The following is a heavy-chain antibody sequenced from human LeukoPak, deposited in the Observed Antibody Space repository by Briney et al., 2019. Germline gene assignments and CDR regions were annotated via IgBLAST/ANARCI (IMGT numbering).Heavy chain of an antibody. CDR3: ARWWVAGDFDY. V-gene: IGHV3-30-3*01. CDR1: GFTFSSYA. D-gene: IGHD2-15*01. CDR2: ISYDGSNK. J-gene: IGHJ4*02. Sequence: GGSLRLSCAASGFTFSSYAMHWVRQAPGKGLEWVAVISYDGSNKYYADSVKGRFTISRDNSRNTLYLQMNSLRAEDTAVYYCARWWVAGDFDYWGQGTLVTVSS.